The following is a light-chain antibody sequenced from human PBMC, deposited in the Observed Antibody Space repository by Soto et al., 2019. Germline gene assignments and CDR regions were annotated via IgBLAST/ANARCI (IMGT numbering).Light chain of an antibody. CDR2: AAS. CDR1: QTVKKNY. CDR3: QQSYTTPIT. Sequence: EIVLTQSPGTLSLSPGEGTTLSCRASQTVKKNYLAWYQQKPGQAPRLLIYAASSRGTGIPSRFTGSGSGTDFTLTISSLQPEDFATYFCQQSYTTPITFGQGTRLEIK. J-gene: IGKJ5*01. V-gene: IGKV3-20*01.